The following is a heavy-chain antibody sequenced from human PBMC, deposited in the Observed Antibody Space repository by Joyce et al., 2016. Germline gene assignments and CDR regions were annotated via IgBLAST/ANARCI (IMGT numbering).Heavy chain of an antibody. CDR2: ISYDGGLE. J-gene: IGHJ6*02. Sequence: QVQLVESGGGVVQPGRSLRLSCAASGFTFNTYGMHWVRQAPGKGLEWVAVISYDGGLEFYGGSVKGRFTISRDNSKNTPYLQMSSLRPEDTAVYYCAKDRSPNYYYGMDVWGQGTTVTVSS. CDR3: AKDRSPNYYYGMDV. CDR1: GFTFNTYG. V-gene: IGHV3-30*18. D-gene: IGHD3-10*01.